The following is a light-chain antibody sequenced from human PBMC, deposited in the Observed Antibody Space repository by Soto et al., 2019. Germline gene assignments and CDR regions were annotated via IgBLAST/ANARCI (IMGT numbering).Light chain of an antibody. CDR1: SSDIESHT. Sequence: QSVLTQPPSASGTPGLWITISCSGSSSDIESHTVNWYQQVPGKAPKLLINTNNQRPSGVPARFSGSKSGASASLAISGLQSEDEATYYCATWDDSRKGVFGTGTKVTVL. J-gene: IGLJ1*01. CDR2: TNN. CDR3: ATWDDSRKGV. V-gene: IGLV1-44*01.